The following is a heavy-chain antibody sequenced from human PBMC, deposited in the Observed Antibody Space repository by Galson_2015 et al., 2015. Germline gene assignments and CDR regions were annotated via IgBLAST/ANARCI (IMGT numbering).Heavy chain of an antibody. CDR3: ARLGYYDSSGYYYEGPDAFDI. D-gene: IGHD3-22*01. Sequence: QSGAEVTKPGESPKISCKGSGYSFTSYWIGWVRQMPGKGLEWMGIIYPGDSDTRYSPSFQGQVTISADKSISTAYLQWSSLKASDTAMYYCARLGYYDSSGYYYEGPDAFDIWGQGTMVTVSS. CDR2: IYPGDSDT. CDR1: GYSFTSYW. V-gene: IGHV5-51*01. J-gene: IGHJ3*02.